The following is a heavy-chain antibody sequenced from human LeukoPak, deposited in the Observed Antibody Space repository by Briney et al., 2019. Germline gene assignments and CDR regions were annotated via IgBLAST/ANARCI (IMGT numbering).Heavy chain of an antibody. J-gene: IGHJ4*02. CDR2: IKSKTDGGTP. CDR1: GGSISSYY. D-gene: IGHD6-13*01. Sequence: ETLSLICTVSGGSISSYYWSWVRQAPGKGLQWVGRIKSKTDGGTPDYAAPVKGRFTISRDDSKNTLYLQMNSLKTEDTAVYYCTGVSRSSWYDYWGQGTLVTVSS. CDR3: TGVSRSSWYDY. V-gene: IGHV3-15*01.